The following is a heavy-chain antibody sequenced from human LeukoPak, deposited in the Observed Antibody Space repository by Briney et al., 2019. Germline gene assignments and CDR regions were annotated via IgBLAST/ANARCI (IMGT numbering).Heavy chain of an antibody. J-gene: IGHJ4*02. V-gene: IGHV3-23*01. CDR3: VKEFWAAAGTVGLFDF. D-gene: IGHD6-13*01. CDR2: ISGTGGST. Sequence: GGSLRLSCAVSGFTFSTFAMGWVRQAPGKGLEWVSSISGTGGSTSYAASVKGRFTISRDQSKDTLYLQMNSLRAEDTALYYCVKEFWAAAGTVGLFDFWGLGTLVTVSS. CDR1: GFTFSTFA.